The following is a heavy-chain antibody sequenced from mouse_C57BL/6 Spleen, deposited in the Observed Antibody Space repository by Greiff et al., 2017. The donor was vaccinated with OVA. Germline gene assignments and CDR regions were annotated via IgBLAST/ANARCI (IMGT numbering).Heavy chain of an antibody. V-gene: IGHV1-82*01. CDR3: ANRFAY. Sequence: LEESGPELVKPGASVKISCKASGYAFSSSWMNWVKQRPGKGLEWIGRIYPGDGDTNYNGKFKGKATLTADKSSSTAYMQLSSLTSEDSAVYFCANRFAYWGQGTLVTVSA. J-gene: IGHJ3*01. CDR1: GYAFSSSW. CDR2: IYPGDGDT.